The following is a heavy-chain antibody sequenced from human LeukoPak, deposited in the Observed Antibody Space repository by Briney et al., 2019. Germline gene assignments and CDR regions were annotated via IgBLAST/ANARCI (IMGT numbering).Heavy chain of an antibody. Sequence: SETLSLTCSVSGYSISTGYFWVWIRQPPGKGPEWIGNIHYSGATYYNSSLKSRVTISVDTSKNQFSLKLNFVTAADTAVYYCARLVEYGSSSFDSWGQGTLVTVSS. CDR1: GYSISTGYF. V-gene: IGHV4-38-2*02. D-gene: IGHD6-6*01. J-gene: IGHJ4*02. CDR2: IHYSGAT. CDR3: ARLVEYGSSSFDS.